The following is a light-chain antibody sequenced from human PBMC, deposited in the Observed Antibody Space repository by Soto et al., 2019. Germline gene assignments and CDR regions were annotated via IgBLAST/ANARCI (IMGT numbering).Light chain of an antibody. CDR2: DVS. CDR3: SSYTSYSTLVV. J-gene: IGLJ2*01. CDR1: SSDVGGYDY. V-gene: IGLV2-14*01. Sequence: QSVLTQPASVSGSPGQSITISCTGTSSDVGGYDYVSWYQQSPGRAPKLIIYDVSNRPSGVSNRFSGSKSGNTASLTISGLQAEDEADYYCSSYTSYSTLVVLGGGTKVTVL.